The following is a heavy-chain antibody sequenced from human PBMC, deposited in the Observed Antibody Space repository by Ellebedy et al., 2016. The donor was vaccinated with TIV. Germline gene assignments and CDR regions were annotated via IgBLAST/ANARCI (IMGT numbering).Heavy chain of an antibody. V-gene: IGHV1-24*01. D-gene: IGHD2-21*02. J-gene: IGHJ3*02. CDR3: TTDSSKSALVMMTSAHAFDI. CDR1: GYSLIELS. CDR2: FDPEKGER. Sequence: AASVTVSCKVSGYSLIELSMHWVRQPPGKGLEWMGGFDPEKGERKSAQRFQGRVTMTEDPSTDTAYMELSSLRSEDTAVYFCTTDSSKSALVMMTSAHAFDIWGQGTMVIVSS.